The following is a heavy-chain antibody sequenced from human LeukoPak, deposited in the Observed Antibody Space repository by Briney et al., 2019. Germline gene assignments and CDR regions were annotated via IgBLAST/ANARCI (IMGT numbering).Heavy chain of an antibody. CDR2: INWNGGNT. CDR3: GRDLSGWYGPDY. Sequence: GESLRLSCAASGFTFDDYGMSWVRQAPGKGLEWVAGINWNGGNTGYSDSVKGRFTIPRDNAKNSLYLQMDSLRAEDTALYYCGRDLSGWYGPDYWGQGTLVTVSS. CDR1: GFTFDDYG. J-gene: IGHJ4*02. D-gene: IGHD6-19*01. V-gene: IGHV3-20*04.